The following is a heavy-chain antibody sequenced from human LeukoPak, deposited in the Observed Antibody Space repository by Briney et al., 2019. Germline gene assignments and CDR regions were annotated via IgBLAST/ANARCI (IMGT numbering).Heavy chain of an antibody. J-gene: IGHJ4*02. CDR3: TRDCSSTSCSGFDY. CDR1: GFTFGDYA. CDR2: IRSKAYGGTT. D-gene: IGHD2-2*01. Sequence: PGGSLRLSCTASGFTFGDYAMSWVRQAPGKGLEWVGFIRSKAYGGTTEYAASVKGRFTISRDDSKSIAYLQMNSLKTEDTAVYYCTRDCSSTSCSGFDYWGQGTLVTVSS. V-gene: IGHV3-49*04.